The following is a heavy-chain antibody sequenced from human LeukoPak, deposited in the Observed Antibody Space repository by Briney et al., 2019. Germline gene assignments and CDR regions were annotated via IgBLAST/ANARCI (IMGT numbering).Heavy chain of an antibody. CDR1: GGSFSGYY. D-gene: IGHD3-3*01. V-gene: IGHV4-34*01. Sequence: SETLSLTCAVYGGSFSGYYWSWIRQPPGKRLEWSGEINHSGSTHYNPSRKSRVTISVDTSKNQFSLKLSSVTAADTAVYYCARRLGYYDFWSGYSAPNYYYMDVWGKGATVTVSS. J-gene: IGHJ6*03. CDR3: ARRLGYYDFWSGYSAPNYYYMDV. CDR2: INHSGST.